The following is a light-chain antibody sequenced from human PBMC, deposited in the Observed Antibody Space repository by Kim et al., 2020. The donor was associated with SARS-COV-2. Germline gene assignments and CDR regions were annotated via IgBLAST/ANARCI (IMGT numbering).Light chain of an antibody. Sequence: SYELTQPLSVAVALGQTAKITCGGHNIGDKNVHWYQQRPGQAPVLVIYRDTNRPSGIPERFSGSNSENTATLTISRAQVEDEADYYCQVWDSSTVVFGGGTKVTVL. J-gene: IGLJ2*01. CDR3: QVWDSSTVV. V-gene: IGLV3-9*01. CDR2: RDT. CDR1: NIGDKN.